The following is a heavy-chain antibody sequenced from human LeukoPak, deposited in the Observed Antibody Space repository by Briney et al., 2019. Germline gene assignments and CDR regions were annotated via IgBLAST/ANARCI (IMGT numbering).Heavy chain of an antibody. CDR1: GYTLTELA. D-gene: IGHD1-26*01. Sequence: ASVKVSCEVSGYTLTELAMHWVRQSPGSGLGWMGNFDLEDGEPVYAQKFQGRVTMTEDTSSETVYMELSSLSSEDTAVYFCAAWAGKTGARQGYYYYYMDVWGQGTTVTVS. CDR3: AAWAGKTGARQGYYYYYMDV. J-gene: IGHJ6*03. V-gene: IGHV1-24*01. CDR2: FDLEDGEP.